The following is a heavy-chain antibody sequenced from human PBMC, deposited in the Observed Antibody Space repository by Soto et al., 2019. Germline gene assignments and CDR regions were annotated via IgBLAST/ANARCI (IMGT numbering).Heavy chain of an antibody. CDR1: GYTFTGYY. CDR3: ARDYYDSSGYPNWFDP. CDR2: SNPNSGGT. J-gene: IGHJ5*02. V-gene: IGHV1-2*02. D-gene: IGHD3-22*01. Sequence: ASVKVSCKASGYTFTGYYMHWVRQAPGQGLEWMGWSNPNSGGTNYAQKFQGRVTMTRDTSISTAYMELSRLRSDDTAVYYCARDYYDSSGYPNWFDPWGQGTLVTVSS.